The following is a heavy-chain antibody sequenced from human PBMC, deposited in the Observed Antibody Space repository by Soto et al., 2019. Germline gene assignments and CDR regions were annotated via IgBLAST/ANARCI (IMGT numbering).Heavy chain of an antibody. CDR2: INPSGGST. CDR1: GYTFTSYY. Sequence: ASVKVSCKASGYTFTSYYMHWVRQAPGQGLEWMGIINPSGGSTSYAQKFQGRVTMTRDTSTSTVYMELSSLRPEDTAVYYCARDWAPGIVGATDWFDPWGQGTLVSVSS. V-gene: IGHV1-46*01. D-gene: IGHD1-26*01. J-gene: IGHJ5*02. CDR3: ARDWAPGIVGATDWFDP.